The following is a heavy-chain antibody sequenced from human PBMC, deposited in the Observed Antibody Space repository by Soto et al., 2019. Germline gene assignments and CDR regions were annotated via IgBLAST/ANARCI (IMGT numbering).Heavy chain of an antibody. CDR2: IILIFGIP. Sequence: QVQLVQSGAEVKKPGSSVKVSCKASGGTFKKSAISWVRQAPGQGLEWMGGIILIFGIPNYAQKFQGRVMITADESTSAVSMELSSLRSEDTAVYYCVREGDGYSLDDWGQGTLVTVSS. CDR1: GGTFKKSA. D-gene: IGHD4-4*01. V-gene: IGHV1-69*12. CDR3: VREGDGYSLDD. J-gene: IGHJ4*02.